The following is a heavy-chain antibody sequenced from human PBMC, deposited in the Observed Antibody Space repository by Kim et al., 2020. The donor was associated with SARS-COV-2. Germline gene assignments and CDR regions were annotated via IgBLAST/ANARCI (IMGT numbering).Heavy chain of an antibody. V-gene: IGHV3-64D*09. CDR3: VRRNGDPRGYGNFDY. CDR1: GFTFSSYG. Sequence: GGSLRLSCSASGFTFSSYGMEWVRQAPGKGLEYVSAINNNGGSTNYADSVRGRFTISRDNSKNTLYLQMSSLRPEDTAVYYCVRRNGDPRGYGNFDYWGQGTLVTVSS. D-gene: IGHD3-10*01. J-gene: IGHJ4*02. CDR2: INNNGGST.